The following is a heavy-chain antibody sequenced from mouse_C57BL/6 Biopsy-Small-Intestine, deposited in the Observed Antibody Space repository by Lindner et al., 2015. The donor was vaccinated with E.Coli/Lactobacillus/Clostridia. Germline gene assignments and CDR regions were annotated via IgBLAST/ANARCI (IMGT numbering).Heavy chain of an antibody. Sequence: SVKVSCKTSGYTFTNYDISWVRQATGQGLEWMGWLNPNSGKTGYAQKFQGRVAMTRNTSIGTAYMELSSLKSEDTAIYYCARNNVDRVRGVLGRRFDPWGQGTLVIVSS. CDR3: ARNNVDRVRGVLGRRFDP. D-gene: IGHD2-14*01. CDR1: GYTFTNYD. CDR2: LNPNSGKT. J-gene: IGHJ4*01. V-gene: IGHV1-81*01.